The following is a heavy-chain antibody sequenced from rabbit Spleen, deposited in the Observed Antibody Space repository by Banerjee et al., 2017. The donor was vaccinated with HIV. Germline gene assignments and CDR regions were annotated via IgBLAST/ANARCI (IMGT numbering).Heavy chain of an antibody. CDR2: IYAGTSGST. J-gene: IGHJ6*01. V-gene: IGHV1S40*01. Sequence: QQLVESGGGLVKPGASLTLTCKASGFDFSRGYDMCWVRQAPGKGLEWISCIYAGTSGSTYYANWAKGRFTVSRTSSTTVTLQMTSLTAADTATYFCARDTGSSFSTYGMDLWGPGTLVTVS. D-gene: IGHD8-1*01. CDR3: ARDTGSSFSTYGMDL. CDR1: GFDFSRGYD.